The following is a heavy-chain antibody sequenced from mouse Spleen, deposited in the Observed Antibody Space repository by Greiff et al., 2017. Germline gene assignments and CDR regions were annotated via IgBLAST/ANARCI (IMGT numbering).Heavy chain of an antibody. J-gene: IGHJ4*01. Sequence: QVQLQQSGAELARPGASVKLSCKASGYTFTDYYINWVKQRTGQGLEWIGEIYPGSGNTYYNEKFKGKATLTADKSSSTAYMQLSSLTSEDSAVYFCARYDYDDERAMDYWGQGTSVTVSS. D-gene: IGHD2-4*01. CDR3: ARYDYDDERAMDY. CDR1: GYTFTDYY. CDR2: IYPGSGNT. V-gene: IGHV1-76*01.